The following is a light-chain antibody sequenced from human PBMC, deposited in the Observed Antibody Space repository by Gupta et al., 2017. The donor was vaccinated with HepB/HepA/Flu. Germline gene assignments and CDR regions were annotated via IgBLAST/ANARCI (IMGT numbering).Light chain of an antibody. CDR3: QQYYGRPPGT. V-gene: IGKV3-15*01. J-gene: IGKJ4*01. CDR1: QGISSS. Sequence: EVVLTQSPGTLSVSPGERATLSCRASQGISSSLFSWYQRKAHHPRRLLYYGSSSGTTVLAKWSGSRWGTTFSLTTSSVLAEDVAVFYCQQYYGRPPGTFGGGTRVEIK. CDR2: GSS.